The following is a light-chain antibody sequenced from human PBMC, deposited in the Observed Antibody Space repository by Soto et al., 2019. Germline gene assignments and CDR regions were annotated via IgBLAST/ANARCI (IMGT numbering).Light chain of an antibody. CDR2: VESSGTH. CDR3: ECWDRNPLV. Sequence: QPVLTQSSSASASLGSSVKLTCTLSSGHSNSIVAWHQQQPGKAPRYLMRVESSGTHNKGSGIPDRFSGFSAGADRCLTSANLQFEDDADFYCECWDRNPLVFGGGTQLPV. V-gene: IGLV4-60*02. CDR1: SGHSNSI. J-gene: IGLJ2*01.